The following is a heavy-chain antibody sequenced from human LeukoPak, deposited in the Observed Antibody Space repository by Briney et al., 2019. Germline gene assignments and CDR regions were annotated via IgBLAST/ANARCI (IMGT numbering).Heavy chain of an antibody. V-gene: IGHV1-24*01. CDR3: ATDVQRRVADGNFYYYYYGMDV. D-gene: IGHD1-14*01. J-gene: IGHJ6*02. Sequence: ASVKVSCKVSGYTLTELSMHWVRQAPGKGLEWMGGFDPEDGETIYAQKFQGRVTMTEDTSTDTAHMELSSLRSEDTAVYYCATDVQRRVADGNFYYYYYGMDVWGQGTTVTVSS. CDR1: GYTLTELS. CDR2: FDPEDGET.